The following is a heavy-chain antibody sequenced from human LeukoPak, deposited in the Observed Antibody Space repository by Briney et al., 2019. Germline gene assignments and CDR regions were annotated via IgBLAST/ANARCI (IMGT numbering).Heavy chain of an antibody. CDR1: GFTFSSYS. D-gene: IGHD3-10*01. V-gene: IGHV3-48*01. Sequence: PGGSLRLSCAASGFTFSSYSMNWVRQAPGKGLEWVSYISSSSSTIYYADSVKGRFTISRDNAKNSLYLQMNSLRAEDTAVYHCAREVYYGSGSFDYWGQGTLVTVSS. J-gene: IGHJ4*02. CDR2: ISSSSSTI. CDR3: AREVYYGSGSFDY.